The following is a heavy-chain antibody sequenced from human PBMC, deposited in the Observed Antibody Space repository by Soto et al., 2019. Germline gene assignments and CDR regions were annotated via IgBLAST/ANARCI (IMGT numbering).Heavy chain of an antibody. Sequence: EVQLVESGGGLVQPGGSLRLSCAASGFTFSSYWMSWVRQAPGKGLECVTNIKQDGSENHYMDSVKGRFTVSRDNAKNSLYLQMNSLRAEDTAVYYCARYLRSGPIDYWGQGTLVIVSS. CDR1: GFTFSSYW. D-gene: IGHD3-10*01. CDR3: ARYLRSGPIDY. J-gene: IGHJ4*02. CDR2: IKQDGSEN. V-gene: IGHV3-7*01.